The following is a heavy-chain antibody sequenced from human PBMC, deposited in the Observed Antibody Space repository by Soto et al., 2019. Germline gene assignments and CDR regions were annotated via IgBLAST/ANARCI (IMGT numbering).Heavy chain of an antibody. CDR3: ARDASYYSLWSGYYPSRNGMDV. J-gene: IGHJ6*02. D-gene: IGHD3-3*01. CDR1: GFTFSSFG. Sequence: PVGSLRLSCAASGFTFSSFGMHWVRQAPGKGLEWVSLIWYDGSKKSYGDSVKGRFTISRDNPRNTVYLQMNSLRADDTAVYYCARDASYYSLWSGYYPSRNGMDVWGQGTTVTVSS. V-gene: IGHV3-33*01. CDR2: IWYDGSKK.